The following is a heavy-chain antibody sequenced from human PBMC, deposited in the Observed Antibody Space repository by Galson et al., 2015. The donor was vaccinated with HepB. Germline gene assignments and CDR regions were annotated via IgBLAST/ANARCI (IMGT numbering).Heavy chain of an antibody. CDR1: GFTFSSYG. J-gene: IGHJ3*02. Sequence: SLRLSCAASGFTFSSYGMHWVRQAPGKGLEWVAVIWYDGSNKYYADSVKGRFTISRDNSKNTLYLQMNSLRAEDTAVYYCARGGDGYNWGAFDIWGQGTMVTVSS. D-gene: IGHD5-24*01. V-gene: IGHV3-33*01. CDR2: IWYDGSNK. CDR3: ARGGDGYNWGAFDI.